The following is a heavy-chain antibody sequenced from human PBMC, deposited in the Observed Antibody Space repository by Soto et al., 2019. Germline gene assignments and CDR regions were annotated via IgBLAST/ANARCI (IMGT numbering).Heavy chain of an antibody. Sequence: EVQLVESGGGLVQPGGSLRLSCAASGFTFSSYDMHWVRQATGKGLEWVSAIGTAGDTYYPGSVKGRFTISRENAKNALYLHMNSLRAGDAAVYYCARASDSSGQKWGMDVWGQGSTVTVSS. CDR1: GFTFSSYD. CDR2: IGTAGDT. J-gene: IGHJ6*02. D-gene: IGHD6-19*01. V-gene: IGHV3-13*01. CDR3: ARASDSSGQKWGMDV.